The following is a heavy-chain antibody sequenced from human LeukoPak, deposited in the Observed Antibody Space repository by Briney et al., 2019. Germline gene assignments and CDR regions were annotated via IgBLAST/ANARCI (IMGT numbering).Heavy chain of an antibody. Sequence: PGRSLGLSCAASGFTFSSYAMHWVRQAPGKGLEWVAVISYDGSNKYYADSVKGRFTISRDNSKNTLYLQMNSLRAEDTAVYYCASAGPDDYWGQGTLVTVSS. CDR1: GFTFSSYA. D-gene: IGHD1-1*01. V-gene: IGHV3-30-3*01. CDR3: ASAGPDDY. J-gene: IGHJ4*02. CDR2: ISYDGSNK.